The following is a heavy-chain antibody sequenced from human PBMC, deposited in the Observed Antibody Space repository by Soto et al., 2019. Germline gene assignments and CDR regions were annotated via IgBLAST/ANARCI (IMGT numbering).Heavy chain of an antibody. D-gene: IGHD6-13*01. J-gene: IGHJ6*02. V-gene: IGHV1-46*01. CDR2: INPNGGGT. Sequence: QVQLVQSGAEVKKPGASVKVSCKASGYVFTNYFMHWVRQAPGQGLEWMGIINPNGGGTSYAQKFEGRVTMTRDSATSKVYKDLSSLRSEDTALYFCAKELGSNSWSYYYGMDVWGQGTSVTVSS. CDR3: AKELGSNSWSYYYGMDV. CDR1: GYVFTNYF.